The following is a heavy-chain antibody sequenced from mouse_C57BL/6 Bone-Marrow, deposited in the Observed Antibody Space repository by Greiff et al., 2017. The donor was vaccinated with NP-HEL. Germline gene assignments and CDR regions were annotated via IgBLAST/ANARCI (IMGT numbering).Heavy chain of an antibody. D-gene: IGHD1-1*01. CDR1: GYTFTSYW. V-gene: IGHV1-53*01. CDR3: AYYGSSRGYFDV. CDR2: INPSNGGT. J-gene: IGHJ1*03. Sequence: QVQLQQPGTELVKPGASVKLSCKASGYTFTSYWMHWVKQRPGQDLEWIGNINPSNGGTNYNEKFKSKATLTVDKSSSTAYMQLSSLTSEDSAVYYCAYYGSSRGYFDVWGTGTTVTVSS.